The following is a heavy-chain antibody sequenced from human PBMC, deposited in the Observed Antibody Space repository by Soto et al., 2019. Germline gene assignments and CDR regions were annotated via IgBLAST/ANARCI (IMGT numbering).Heavy chain of an antibody. V-gene: IGHV1-69*05. CDR3: ARGLPYDSSGPIPYYYYMDV. Sequence: SVKVSCKASGGTFSSYAISWVRQAPGQGLEWMGGINPIFGTANYAQKFQGRVTITTDDSTSTAYMELSSLRSEDTAVYYCARGLPYDSSGPIPYYYYMDVWGKGTTVTVSS. CDR1: GGTFSSYA. D-gene: IGHD3-22*01. CDR2: INPIFGTA. J-gene: IGHJ6*03.